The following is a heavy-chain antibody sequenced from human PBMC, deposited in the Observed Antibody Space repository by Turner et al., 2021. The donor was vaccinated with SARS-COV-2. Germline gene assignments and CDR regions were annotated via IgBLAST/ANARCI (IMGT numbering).Heavy chain of an antibody. V-gene: IGHV3-48*01. CDR2: ISSSSSTI. CDR3: ARDLGGYFDY. Sequence: EVQLVESGGGLVQPGGSLRPSCAASGFTFSSYTMNWVRQAPGKELEWVSYISSSSSTIYYADSVKGRFTISRDNAKNSLYLQMNSLRAEDTAVYYCARDLGGYFDYWGQGTLVTVSS. CDR1: GFTFSSYT. J-gene: IGHJ4*02. D-gene: IGHD2-15*01.